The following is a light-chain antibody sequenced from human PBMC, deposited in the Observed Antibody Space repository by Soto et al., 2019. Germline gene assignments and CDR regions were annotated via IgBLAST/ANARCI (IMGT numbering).Light chain of an antibody. Sequence: SALTQPASVSGSPGQSITISCTGYIHYDFVSWYQQHPGTAPKLVIYEVSNRPSGTSDRFSGSKSGHTASLTISGLQTEDEAVYYCGSYTSSSNYVFGTGTKVTVL. CDR1: IHYDF. CDR2: EVS. CDR3: GSYTSSSNYV. J-gene: IGLJ1*01. V-gene: IGLV2-14*01.